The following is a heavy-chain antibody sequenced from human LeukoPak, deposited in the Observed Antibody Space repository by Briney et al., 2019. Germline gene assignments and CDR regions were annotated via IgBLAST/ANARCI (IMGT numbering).Heavy chain of an antibody. CDR1: GFTFSSYG. J-gene: IGHJ4*02. CDR3: AVIVATITGPGDY. D-gene: IGHD5-12*01. V-gene: IGHV3-30*03. Sequence: PGRSLRLSCAASGFTFSSYGMHWVRQAPGKGLEWVAVISYDGSNKYYADSVKGRFTISRDNSKNTLYLQMNSLRAEDTAVYHCAVIVATITGPGDYWGQGTLVTVSS. CDR2: ISYDGSNK.